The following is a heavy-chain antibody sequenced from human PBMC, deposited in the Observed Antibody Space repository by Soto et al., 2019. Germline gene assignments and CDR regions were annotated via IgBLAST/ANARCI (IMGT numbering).Heavy chain of an antibody. V-gene: IGHV4-39*01. J-gene: IGHJ6*02. CDR1: GGSISSSSYY. CDR3: ARRVWAAGIYGRDV. CDR2: IYYSGST. D-gene: IGHD6-13*01. Sequence: PSETLSLTCTVSGGSISSSSYYWGWIRQPPGKVMECIGSIYYSGSTYYNPSLKSRVTISVYTSKNQFSLKLTSVTAADTAVYYCARRVWAAGIYGRDVWGQVTTFTVSS.